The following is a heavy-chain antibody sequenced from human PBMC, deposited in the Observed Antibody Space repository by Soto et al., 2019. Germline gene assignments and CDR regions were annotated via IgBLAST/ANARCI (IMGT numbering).Heavy chain of an antibody. CDR2: ISSNGGST. D-gene: IGHD3-9*01. J-gene: IGHJ5*02. Sequence: PGGSLRLSCAASGFTFSSYAMHWVRQAPGKGLEYVSAISSNGGSTYYANSVKGRFTISRDNSKNTLYLQMGSLRAEDMAVYYCARSLYYDIFASARGGWFDPWGQGTLVTVSS. V-gene: IGHV3-64*01. CDR1: GFTFSSYA. CDR3: ARSLYYDIFASARGGWFDP.